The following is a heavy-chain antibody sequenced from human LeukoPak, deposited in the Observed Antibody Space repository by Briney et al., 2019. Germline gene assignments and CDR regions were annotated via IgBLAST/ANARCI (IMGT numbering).Heavy chain of an antibody. V-gene: IGHV4-59*01. J-gene: IGHJ4*02. CDR3: ARVTVGSDS. D-gene: IGHD1-26*01. CDR1: GGSISSYY. Sequence: KTSQTLSLTCTVSGGSISSYYWSWVRQPPGKGLEWIGYISYSGTPSYNPSLRSRVTISIDASKIQFYLKLSSVTAADTAVYYCARVTVGSDSWGQGTLVTVSS. CDR2: ISYSGTP.